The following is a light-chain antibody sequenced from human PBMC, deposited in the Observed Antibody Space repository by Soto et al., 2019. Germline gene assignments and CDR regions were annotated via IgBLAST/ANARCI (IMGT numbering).Light chain of an antibody. V-gene: IGKV3-20*01. Sequence: EIVLTQSPGTLSLSPGERATLSCRASQSISNSYLAWYQHKPGQAPRLLIYAASSRATGIPDRFIGSGSGTDFTLTISRLEPDDSAVYYCHHYDSSPPYTFGQGTKVDIK. CDR2: AAS. J-gene: IGKJ2*01. CDR3: HHYDSSPPYT. CDR1: QSISNSY.